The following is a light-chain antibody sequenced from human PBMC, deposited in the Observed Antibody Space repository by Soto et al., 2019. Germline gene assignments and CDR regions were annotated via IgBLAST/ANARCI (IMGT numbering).Light chain of an antibody. V-gene: IGKV2-30*01. CDR2: KVS. CDR3: MKGTHWPRT. J-gene: IGKJ2*01. CDR1: RSLVYSDGNTY. Sequence: DAVMTQSPLSLPVTVGQPASISCRSSRSLVYSDGNTYLSWLQQRPGQSPRRLIYKVSSRDSGVPDRFSGSGSGTDFTLKISRVEAEDVGIYYCMKGTHWPRTFGQGTKLEIK.